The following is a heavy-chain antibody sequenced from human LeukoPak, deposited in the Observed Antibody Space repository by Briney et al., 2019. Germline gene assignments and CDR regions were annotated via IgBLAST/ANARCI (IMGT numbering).Heavy chain of an antibody. CDR2: IVVGSGNT. CDR3: ARGGTYYYDSSGSQKGDY. Sequence: SVKVSCKASGFTFSSSAMQWVRQARGQRLEWIGWIVVGSGNTNYAQEFQERVTITRDMSTSTAYMELSSLRSEDTAVYYCARGGTYYYDSSGSQKGDYWGQGTLVTVSS. D-gene: IGHD3-22*01. V-gene: IGHV1-58*02. J-gene: IGHJ4*02. CDR1: GFTFSSSA.